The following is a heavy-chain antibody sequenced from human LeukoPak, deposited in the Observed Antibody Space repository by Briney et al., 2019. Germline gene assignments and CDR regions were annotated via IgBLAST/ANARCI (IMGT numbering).Heavy chain of an antibody. CDR2: IIPIFGTA. CDR3: ASAGTDYYYYMDV. Sequence: SVKLSCKASGGTFSSYAISWVRQAPGQGLEWMGRIIPIFGTANYAQKFQGRVTITTDESTNTAYMQMSSLRPQDTAVYYCASAGTDYYYYMDVWGKGTTVTVSS. D-gene: IGHD6-13*01. V-gene: IGHV1-69*05. J-gene: IGHJ6*03. CDR1: GGTFSSYA.